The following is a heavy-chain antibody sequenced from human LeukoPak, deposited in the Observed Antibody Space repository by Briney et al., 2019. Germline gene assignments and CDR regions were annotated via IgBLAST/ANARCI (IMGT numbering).Heavy chain of an antibody. CDR1: GFTFDDYA. J-gene: IGHJ4*02. CDR3: AKDVWRGLYDSSGYFFDY. CDR2: ISWNSGSI. Sequence: PGGSLRLSCAASGFTFDDYAMLWVRQAPGKGLEWVSGISWNSGSIGYADSVKGRFTISRDNAKNSLYLQMNSLRAEDTALYYCAKDVWRGLYDSSGYFFDYWGQGTLVTVSS. V-gene: IGHV3-9*01. D-gene: IGHD3-22*01.